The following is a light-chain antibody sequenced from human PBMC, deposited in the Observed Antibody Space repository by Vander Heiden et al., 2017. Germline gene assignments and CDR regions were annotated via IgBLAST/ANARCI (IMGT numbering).Light chain of an antibody. Sequence: QSALPQPSPVSGSPGPSITISCTGTSSDVGGYNYVSWYQQHPGKAPKLMIYEVSNRPSGVSNRFSGSKSGNTASLTISGLQAEDEADYYCSSYTSSSTLVFGGGTKLTVL. J-gene: IGLJ2*01. CDR1: SSDVGGYNY. CDR2: EVS. V-gene: IGLV2-14*01. CDR3: SSYTSSSTLV.